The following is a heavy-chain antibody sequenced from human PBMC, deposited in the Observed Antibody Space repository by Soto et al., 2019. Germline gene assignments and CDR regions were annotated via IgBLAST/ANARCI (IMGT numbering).Heavy chain of an antibody. V-gene: IGHV4-4*07. CDR3: ARDLLGADYGDYLDY. D-gene: IGHD4-17*01. CDR1: GGSISSYY. CDR2: IYTSGST. Sequence: QVQLQESGPGLVKPSETLSLTCTVSGGSISSYYWSWIRQPAGKGLEWIGRIYTSGSTNYNPSLKSRVTMSVDTSKNQFSLKLSAVTAADTAVYYCARDLLGADYGDYLDYWGQGTLVTVSS. J-gene: IGHJ4*02.